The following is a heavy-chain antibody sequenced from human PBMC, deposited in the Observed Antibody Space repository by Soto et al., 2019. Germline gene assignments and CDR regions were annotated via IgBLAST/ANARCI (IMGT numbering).Heavy chain of an antibody. CDR1: GYTFTSYG. V-gene: IGHV1-18*04. CDR3: ARYYDFWSGYSLESYYGMDV. Sequence: ASVKVSCKASGYTFTSYGISWVRQAPGQGLEWMGWISAYNGNTNYAQKLQGRVTMTTDTSTSTAYMELRSLRSDDTAVYYCARYYDFWSGYSLESYYGMDVWGQGTKVTVSS. CDR2: ISAYNGNT. D-gene: IGHD3-3*01. J-gene: IGHJ6*02.